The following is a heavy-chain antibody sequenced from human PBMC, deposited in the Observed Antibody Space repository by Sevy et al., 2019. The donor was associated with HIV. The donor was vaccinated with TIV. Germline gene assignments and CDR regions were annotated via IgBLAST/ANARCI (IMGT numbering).Heavy chain of an antibody. CDR1: GFTFSSYI. CDR3: ARYEEDTTLVNAFDI. J-gene: IGHJ3*02. V-gene: IGHV3-21*01. CDR2: ISNTGIYI. D-gene: IGHD5-18*01. Sequence: GGSLRLSCAASGFTFSSYIINWVRQAPGKGLEWVSSISNTGIYIYYADSVKGRFTISRDNAKKSLYLQMNSLRAEDTAVYYCARYEEDTTLVNAFDIWGQGTMVTVSS.